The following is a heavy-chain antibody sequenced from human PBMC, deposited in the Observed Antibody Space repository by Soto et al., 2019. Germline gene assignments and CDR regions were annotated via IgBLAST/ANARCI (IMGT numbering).Heavy chain of an antibody. Sequence: QVQLQESGPGLVKPSETLSLTCTVSGASISSYYWSWIRQPPGKGLEWVGFIFHSGSTNCNPSLKSRVTFSVDTSKNQFSLKLTSVTAADTAVYYCATDQNGSPHFDSGGQGILITVSS. V-gene: IGHV4-59*01. J-gene: IGHJ4*02. CDR3: ATDQNGSPHFDS. CDR1: GASISSYY. D-gene: IGHD1-26*01. CDR2: IFHSGST.